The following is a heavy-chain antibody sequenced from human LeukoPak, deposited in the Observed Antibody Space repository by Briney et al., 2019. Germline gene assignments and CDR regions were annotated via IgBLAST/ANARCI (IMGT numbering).Heavy chain of an antibody. CDR1: GFTFTNYA. Sequence: GGSLRLSCAASGFTFTNYAMSWVRQAPGKGLECVSGISGNGASTYYADSVKGRFTISRDNRKNTLYLQMNSLRTEDTAVYYCAKAASGWCYDYWGQGTLVTVSS. D-gene: IGHD6-19*01. CDR2: ISGNGAST. V-gene: IGHV3-23*01. CDR3: AKAASGWCYDY. J-gene: IGHJ4*02.